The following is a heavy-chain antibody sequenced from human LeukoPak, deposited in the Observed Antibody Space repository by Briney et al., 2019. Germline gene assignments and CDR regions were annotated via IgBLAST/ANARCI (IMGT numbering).Heavy chain of an antibody. CDR1: GFTVSSNY. Sequence: GGSLRLSCAASGFTVSSNYMSWVRQAPGKGLEWVSVIYSGGSTYYAASVKGRFTISRDNAKNSLYLQMNSLRAEDTALYYCAKDVMAEPRNWFDPWGQGTLVTVSS. CDR3: AKDVMAEPRNWFDP. CDR2: IYSGGST. V-gene: IGHV3-53*05. D-gene: IGHD2-8*01. J-gene: IGHJ5*02.